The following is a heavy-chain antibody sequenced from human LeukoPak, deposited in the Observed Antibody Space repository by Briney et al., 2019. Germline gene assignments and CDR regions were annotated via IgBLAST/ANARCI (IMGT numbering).Heavy chain of an antibody. CDR1: GYTFTGYY. V-gene: IGHV1-2*02. J-gene: IGHJ4*02. D-gene: IGHD3-22*01. CDR3: ARDDYYDSSGYYPGFGY. Sequence: ASVKVSFKASGYTFTGYYMHWVRQAPGQGLEWMGWINPNSGGTNYAQKFQGRVTMTRDTSISTAYMELSRLRTDDTAVYYCARDDYYDSSGYYPGFGYWGQGTLVTVSS. CDR2: INPNSGGT.